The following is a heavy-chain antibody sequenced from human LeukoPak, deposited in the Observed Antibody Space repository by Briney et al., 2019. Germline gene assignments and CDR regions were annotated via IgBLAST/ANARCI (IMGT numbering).Heavy chain of an antibody. CDR1: GYSISSGYY. J-gene: IGHJ5*02. CDR2: IYHSGST. V-gene: IGHV4-38-2*02. Sequence: SETLSLTCTVSGYSISSGYYWGWIRQPPGKGLEWIGSIYHSGSTYYNPSLKSRVTISVDTSKNQFSLKLSSVTAADTAVYYCARDLNQNWFDPWGQGTLVTVSS. CDR3: ARDLNQNWFDP.